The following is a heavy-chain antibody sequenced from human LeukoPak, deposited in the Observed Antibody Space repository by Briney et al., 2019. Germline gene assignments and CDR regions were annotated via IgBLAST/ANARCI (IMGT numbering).Heavy chain of an antibody. CDR2: ISASGGNT. V-gene: IGHV3-23*01. CDR3: AKNPGY. J-gene: IGHJ4*02. CDR1: GFIFSSYA. Sequence: GGSLRLSCAASGFIFSSYAMSWVRQAPGKGLEWVSSISASGGNTYRADSVKGRFTISRDNSKNTLYLQMNSLRAEDTAVCYCAKNPGYWGQGTLVTVSS.